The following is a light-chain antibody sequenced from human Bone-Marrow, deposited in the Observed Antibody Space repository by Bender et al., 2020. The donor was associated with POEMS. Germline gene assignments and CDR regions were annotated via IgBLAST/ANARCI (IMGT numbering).Light chain of an antibody. CDR1: SSDVGAYKY. CDR2: DVN. Sequence: QSALTQPASVAGSPGQSITISCTGTSSDVGAYKYVSWYQHLPGKAPKVIIYDVNNRPSGVSDRFSGSKSGNTASLTVSGLQPEDEADYYCSSYAGSNNPVLFGGGTKVTVL. J-gene: IGLJ2*01. CDR3: SSYAGSNNPVL. V-gene: IGLV2-14*03.